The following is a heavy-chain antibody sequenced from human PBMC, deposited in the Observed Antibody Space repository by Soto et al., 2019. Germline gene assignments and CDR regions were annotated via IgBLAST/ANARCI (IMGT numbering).Heavy chain of an antibody. V-gene: IGHV3-48*01. Sequence: EVQLVESGGGLVQPGGSLRLSCAVSGFTFSSYSMNWVSQAPGKGLEWVSYISSGSGTTYYADSVKGRFSISRDNANNSLYLQMNSLRVEDTAVYYCAKTGTYLLMDVWGQVTTVTVSS. D-gene: IGHD1-26*01. J-gene: IGHJ6*02. CDR2: ISSGSGTT. CDR3: AKTGTYLLMDV. CDR1: GFTFSSYS.